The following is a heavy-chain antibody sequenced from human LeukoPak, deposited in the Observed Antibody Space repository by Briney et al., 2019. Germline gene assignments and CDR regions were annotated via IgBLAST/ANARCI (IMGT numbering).Heavy chain of an antibody. CDR3: ARADGGGGSYYYY. J-gene: IGHJ4*02. CDR1: GFTLGSYW. D-gene: IGHD1-26*01. CDR2: IKSDGSIT. Sequence: PGGSLRLSCAASGFTLGSYWMHWVRQGPGKGLVWVSRIKSDGSITDYADSVKGRFTISRDNAKNTLYLQMYSLRAEDTAVYYCARADGGGGSYYYYWGQGTLVSVSS. V-gene: IGHV3-74*01.